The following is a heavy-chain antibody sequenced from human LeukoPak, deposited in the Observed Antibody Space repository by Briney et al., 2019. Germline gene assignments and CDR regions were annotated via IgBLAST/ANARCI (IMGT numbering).Heavy chain of an antibody. CDR3: ARRDYYDSSGYFYY. D-gene: IGHD3-22*01. CDR2: IYYNGIT. Sequence: SETLSLTCTVSGGSVSSSSYYRGWIRQPPGKGLEWIGNIYYNGITYYNPSLKSRVTISVDTSKSQFSLKLNSVTAADTAVYYCARRDYYDSSGYFYYWGQGTLVTVSS. CDR1: GGSVSSSSYY. V-gene: IGHV4-39*01. J-gene: IGHJ4*02.